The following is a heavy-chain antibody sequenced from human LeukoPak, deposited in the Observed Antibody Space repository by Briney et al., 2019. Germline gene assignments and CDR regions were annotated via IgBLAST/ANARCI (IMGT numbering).Heavy chain of an antibody. CDR3: ARERRGSGKRNFDY. D-gene: IGHD3-10*01. J-gene: IGHJ4*02. CDR2: ISSSSSYI. V-gene: IGHV3-21*01. CDR1: GFTFSSYS. Sequence: GGSLRLSCAASGFTFSSYSMNWVRQAPGKGLEWVSSISSSSSYIYYADSVKGRFTISRDNAKNSLYLQMNSLRAEDTAVYYCARERRGSGKRNFDYWGQGTLVTVSS.